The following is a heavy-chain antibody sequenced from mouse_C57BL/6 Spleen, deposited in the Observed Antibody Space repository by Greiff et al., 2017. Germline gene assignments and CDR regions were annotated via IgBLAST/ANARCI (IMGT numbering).Heavy chain of an antibody. CDR1: GFTFSDYY. V-gene: IGHV5-12*01. CDR3: ARPYSNPGY. CDR2: ISNGGGST. Sequence: EVNVVESGGGLVQPGGSLKLSCAASGFTFSDYYMYWVRQTPEKRLEWVAYISNGGGSTYYPDTVKGRFTISRDNAKNTLYLQMSRLKSEDTAMYYCARPYSNPGYWGQGTLVTVSA. D-gene: IGHD2-5*01. J-gene: IGHJ3*02.